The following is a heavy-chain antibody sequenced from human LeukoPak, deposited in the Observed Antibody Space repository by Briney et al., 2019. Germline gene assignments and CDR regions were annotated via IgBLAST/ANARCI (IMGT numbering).Heavy chain of an antibody. CDR1: GYTFTGYY. Sequence: ASVKVSCKASGYTFTGYYMHWVRQAPGHGLEWMGWINPNSGGTNYAQKFQGRVTMTRDTSISTVYMELSRLRSDDTAVYYCARDNCSGGSCYSYLDYWGQGTLVTVSS. J-gene: IGHJ4*02. CDR3: ARDNCSGGSCYSYLDY. CDR2: INPNSGGT. D-gene: IGHD2-15*01. V-gene: IGHV1-2*02.